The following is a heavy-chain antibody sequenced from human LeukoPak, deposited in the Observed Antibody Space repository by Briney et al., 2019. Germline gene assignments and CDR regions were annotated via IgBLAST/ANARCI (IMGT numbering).Heavy chain of an antibody. Sequence: SETLSLTCTVSGGPINSYYWSWIRLPPGKGLEWIGYIYYSGSTYYNPSLKSRVTISVDTSKNQFSLKLSSVTAADTAVYYCARLSSRWYFSPDYWGQGTLVTVSS. D-gene: IGHD6-19*01. CDR2: IYYSGST. J-gene: IGHJ4*02. V-gene: IGHV4-59*12. CDR1: GGPINSYY. CDR3: ARLSSRWYFSPDY.